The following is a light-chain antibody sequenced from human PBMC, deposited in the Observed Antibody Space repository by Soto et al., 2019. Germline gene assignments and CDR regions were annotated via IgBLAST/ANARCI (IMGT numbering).Light chain of an antibody. V-gene: IGKV1-5*01. CDR1: QRVSIW. Sequence: DIHLTQSPSTLSASVGDRVTITCRASQRVSIWLAWYRQKPGKAPEVLVWDASSLQRGVPSRFSGSGSGTEFTLPISSLQPGDFANYYCQQYNGYSTWTFGEGTKVEIK. CDR3: QQYNGYSTWT. CDR2: DAS. J-gene: IGKJ1*01.